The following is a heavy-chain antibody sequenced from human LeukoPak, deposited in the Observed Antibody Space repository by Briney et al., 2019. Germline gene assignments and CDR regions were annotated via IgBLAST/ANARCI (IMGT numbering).Heavy chain of an antibody. D-gene: IGHD6-25*01. Sequence: PSETLSLTCTVSGGSISSYYWSWIRQPPGKGLEWIGYIYYSGSTNYNPSLKSRVTISVDTSKNQFSLKLSSVTAADTAVYYCALEYSSGINWFDPWGQGTLVTVSS. CDR2: IYYSGST. CDR3: ALEYSSGINWFDP. V-gene: IGHV4-59*08. CDR1: GGSISSYY. J-gene: IGHJ5*02.